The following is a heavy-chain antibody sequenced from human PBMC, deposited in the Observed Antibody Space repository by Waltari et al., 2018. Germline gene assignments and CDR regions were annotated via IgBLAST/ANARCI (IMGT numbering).Heavy chain of an antibody. CDR3: ATYIGASLGTAAFDV. J-gene: IGHJ3*01. Sequence: ILQPPGQALDWCATLSYTGATSRSASLESRFTMSRDTSTNQLSLKLCSMTASDTTVYYSATYIGASLGTAAFDVCGQVTMVTVSS. D-gene: IGHD5-12*01. V-gene: IGHV4-39*01. CDR2: LSYTGAT.